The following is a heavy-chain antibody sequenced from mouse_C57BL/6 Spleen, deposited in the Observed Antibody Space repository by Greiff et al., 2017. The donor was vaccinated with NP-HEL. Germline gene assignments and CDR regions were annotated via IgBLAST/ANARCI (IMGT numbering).Heavy chain of an antibody. V-gene: IGHV8-12*01. D-gene: IGHD4-1*01. CDR3: AEGGTGTGAMDY. J-gene: IGHJ4*01. Sequence: QVQLKESGPGILQSSQTLSLTCSFSGFSLSTSGMGVSWIRQPSGKGLEWLAHIYWDDDKRYNPSLKSRRTISKDTSRNQVFLKITSVDTADTATYYCAEGGTGTGAMDYWGQGTSVTVSS. CDR1: GFSLSTSGMG. CDR2: IYWDDDK.